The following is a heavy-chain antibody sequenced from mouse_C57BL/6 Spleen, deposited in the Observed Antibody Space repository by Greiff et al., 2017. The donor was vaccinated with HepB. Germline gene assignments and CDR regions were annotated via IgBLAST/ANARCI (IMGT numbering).Heavy chain of an antibody. J-gene: IGHJ4*01. Sequence: QVQLQQPGAELVKPGASVKMSCKASGYTFTSYWITWVKQRPGQGLEWIGDIYPGSGSTNYNEKFKSKATLTVDTSSSTAYMQLSSLTSEDSAVYYCARHSNYEGLYAMDYWGQGTSVTVSS. CDR2: IYPGSGST. CDR3: ARHSNYEGLYAMDY. V-gene: IGHV1-55*01. D-gene: IGHD2-5*01. CDR1: GYTFTSYW.